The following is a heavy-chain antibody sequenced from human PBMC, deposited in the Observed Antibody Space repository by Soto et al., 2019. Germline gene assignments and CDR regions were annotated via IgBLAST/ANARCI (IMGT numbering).Heavy chain of an antibody. D-gene: IGHD3-3*01. CDR2: ISGSGGST. CDR3: AKAHLEWSHPYGMDV. V-gene: IGHV3-23*01. J-gene: IGHJ6*02. CDR1: GFSFSGYA. Sequence: GGSLSLSYAASGFSFSGYAMSWARRAPGRGLEGVSAISGSGGSTYYAASVKGRFTISRDNSKNTLYLQMNSLRAEDTAVYYCAKAHLEWSHPYGMDVWGQGTTVTVSS.